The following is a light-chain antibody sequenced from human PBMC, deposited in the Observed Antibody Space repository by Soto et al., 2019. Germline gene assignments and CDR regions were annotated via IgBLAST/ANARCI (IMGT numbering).Light chain of an antibody. Sequence: DIQMTQSPSTLSASVGDRVTITCRASQSISSWLAWYQQKPGKAPKLLIYKASSLESGVPSRFSGSGSGTEFNLTISSLQPDDFATYYCQQYNSYSPPWTFGQGTKLEIK. CDR3: QQYNSYSPPWT. CDR1: QSISSW. CDR2: KAS. J-gene: IGKJ1*01. V-gene: IGKV1-5*03.